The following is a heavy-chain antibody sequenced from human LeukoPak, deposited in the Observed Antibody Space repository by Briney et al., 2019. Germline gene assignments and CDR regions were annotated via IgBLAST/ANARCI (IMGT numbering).Heavy chain of an antibody. J-gene: IGHJ4*02. Sequence: SETLSLTCAVYGGSFSGYYWSWIRQPPGKGLEWIGEINHSGSTNYNPSLKSRVTISVDTSKNQSSLKLSSVTAADTAVYYCARGARKAAGPNFDYWGQGTLVTVSS. V-gene: IGHV4-34*01. CDR1: GGSFSGYY. D-gene: IGHD6-13*01. CDR3: ARGARKAAGPNFDY. CDR2: INHSGST.